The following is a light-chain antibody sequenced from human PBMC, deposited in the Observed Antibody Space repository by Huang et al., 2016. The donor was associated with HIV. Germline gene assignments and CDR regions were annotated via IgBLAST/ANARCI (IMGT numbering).Light chain of an antibody. Sequence: EIVMTQSPATLSVSPGERATLSCRASQSVSSNLAWYQQKPGQAPRLRIYGASTRATVIPARFSGIGSGTEFTLTIAPLQSEDFAVYYCQQYNTFGGGTKVEIK. CDR3: QQYNT. V-gene: IGKV3-15*01. CDR1: QSVSSN. J-gene: IGKJ4*01. CDR2: GAS.